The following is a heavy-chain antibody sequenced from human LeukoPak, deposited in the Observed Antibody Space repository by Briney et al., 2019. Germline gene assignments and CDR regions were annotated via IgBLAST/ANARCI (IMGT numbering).Heavy chain of an antibody. CDR2: INPNSGGT. J-gene: IGHJ6*03. Sequence: ASVKVSCKASGYTFTGYYMHWVRQAPGQGLEWMGWINPNSGGTNYAQKFQSRVTMTRDTSISTAYMELSRLRSDDTAVYYCERPHTAMVKGYYYYYTDVWGKGTTVTVSS. CDR1: GYTFTGYY. CDR3: ERPHTAMVKGYYYYYTDV. V-gene: IGHV1-2*02. D-gene: IGHD5-18*01.